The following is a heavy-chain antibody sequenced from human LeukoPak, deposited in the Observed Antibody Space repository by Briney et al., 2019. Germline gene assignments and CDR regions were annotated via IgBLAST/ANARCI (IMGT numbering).Heavy chain of an antibody. CDR3: ASVGSGEAFGI. V-gene: IGHV1-69*13. CDR2: IIPIFGTA. Sequence: SVKVSXKASGGTFSSYAISWVRQAPGQGLEWMGGIIPIFGTANYAQKFQGRVTITADESTSTAYMELSSLRSEDTAVYYCASVGSGEAFGIWGQGTMVTVSS. J-gene: IGHJ3*02. CDR1: GGTFSSYA. D-gene: IGHD3-10*01.